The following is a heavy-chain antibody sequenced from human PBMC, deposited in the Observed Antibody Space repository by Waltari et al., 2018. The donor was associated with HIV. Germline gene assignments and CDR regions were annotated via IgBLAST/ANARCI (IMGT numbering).Heavy chain of an antibody. J-gene: IGHJ4*02. Sequence: QVQLQESGPGLVKPSQTLSLTCTVSGGSISSGSYYWSWIRQPAGKGLEWIGRIYTSGSTNYNPSLKSRVTISVDTSKNQFSLKLSSVTAADTAVYYCAWGGYSGYFDYWGQGTLVTVSS. D-gene: IGHD1-26*01. CDR3: AWGGYSGYFDY. CDR1: GGSISSGSYY. V-gene: IGHV4-61*02. CDR2: IYTSGST.